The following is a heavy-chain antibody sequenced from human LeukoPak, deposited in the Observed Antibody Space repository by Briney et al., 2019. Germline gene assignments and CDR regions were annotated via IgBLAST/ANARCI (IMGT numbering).Heavy chain of an antibody. J-gene: IGHJ5*02. CDR1: GGSISSSSYY. CDR2: INHSGST. Sequence: SETLSLTCTVSGGSISSSSYYWGWIRQPPGKGLEWIGEINHSGSTNYNPSLKSRVTISVDTSKNQFSLKLSSVTAADTAVYYCARQRAVAGTRRWFDPWGQGTLVTVSS. D-gene: IGHD6-19*01. CDR3: ARQRAVAGTRRWFDP. V-gene: IGHV4-39*01.